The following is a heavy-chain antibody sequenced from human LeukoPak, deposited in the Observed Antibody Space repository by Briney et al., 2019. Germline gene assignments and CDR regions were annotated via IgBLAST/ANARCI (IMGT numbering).Heavy chain of an antibody. CDR1: GFTFSSYG. J-gene: IGHJ6*02. V-gene: IGHV3-30*03. CDR3: ARSHIVVVTATNYYYYYGMDV. Sequence: PGGSLRLSCAASGFTFSSYGMHWVRQAPGKGLEWVAVISYDGSNKYYADSVKGRFTISRDNSKNTLYLQMNSLRAEDTAVYYCARSHIVVVTATNYYYYYGMDVWGQGTTVTVSS. CDR2: ISYDGSNK. D-gene: IGHD2-21*02.